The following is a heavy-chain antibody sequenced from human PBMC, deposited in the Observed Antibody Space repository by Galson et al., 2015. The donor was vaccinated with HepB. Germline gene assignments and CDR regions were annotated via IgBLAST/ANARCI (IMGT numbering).Heavy chain of an antibody. Sequence: SVKVSCKASGYTFTYRYLHWVRQAPGQALEWMGWITPFNGNTNYAQKFQDRVTITRDRSMSTAYMELSSLRSEDTAMYYCARVGVNDAFDIWGQGTMVTVSS. D-gene: IGHD2-8*01. J-gene: IGHJ3*02. CDR2: ITPFNGNT. V-gene: IGHV1-45*02. CDR1: GYTFTYRY. CDR3: ARVGVNDAFDI.